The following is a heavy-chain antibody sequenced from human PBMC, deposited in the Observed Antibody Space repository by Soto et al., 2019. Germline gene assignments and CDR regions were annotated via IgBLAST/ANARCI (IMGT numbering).Heavy chain of an antibody. CDR2: ITSSGTPM. V-gene: IGHV3-11*01. CDR1: GFTFSDYY. D-gene: IGHD3-22*01. J-gene: IGHJ4*02. Sequence: PGGSLRLSCAAAGFTFSDYYMSWIRQAPGKGLEWISYITSSGTPMYYADSVKGRFTISRDNAKKSLYLQINSLRAEDTALYYCARERDTSGYYWGKYWGQGTLVTVSS. CDR3: ARERDTSGYYWGKY.